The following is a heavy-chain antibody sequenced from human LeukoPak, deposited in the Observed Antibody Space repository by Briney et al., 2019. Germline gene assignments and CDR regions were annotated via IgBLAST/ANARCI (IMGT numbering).Heavy chain of an antibody. CDR1: GGSFSGYY. J-gene: IGHJ4*02. V-gene: IGHV4-34*01. CDR2: INQSGST. CDR3: AINDGSGSYYKSDY. D-gene: IGHD3-10*01. Sequence: PSETLSLTCAVYGGSFSGYYWSWIRQVPGKGLEWLGEINQSGSTNYNPSLKSRVTITIDTSKNQFSLKLNSVTAADTAVYYCAINDGSGSYYKSDYWGQGTLVTVSS.